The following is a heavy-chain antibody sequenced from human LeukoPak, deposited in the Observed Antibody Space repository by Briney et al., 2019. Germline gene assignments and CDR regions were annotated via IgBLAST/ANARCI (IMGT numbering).Heavy chain of an antibody. D-gene: IGHD6-19*01. V-gene: IGHV3-23*01. CDR3: ARNSGWYGVS. J-gene: IGHJ4*02. Sequence: ETLSLTCAVSGGSFSGHYWNWIRQPPGKGLEWVSSIDYSGGSTHYADSVMGRFTISRDNSKNTLYLQLNSLSADDTAVYYCARNSGWYGVSWGQGTLVTVSS. CDR2: IDYSGGST. CDR1: GGSFSGHY.